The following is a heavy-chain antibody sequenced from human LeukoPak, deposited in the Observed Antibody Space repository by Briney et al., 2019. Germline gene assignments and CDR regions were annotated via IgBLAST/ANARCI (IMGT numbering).Heavy chain of an antibody. CDR2: INHSGST. D-gene: IGHD1-14*01. V-gene: IGHV4-34*01. CDR1: GGSFSGYY. Sequence: SETLSLTCAVYGGSFSGYYWSWIRQPPGKGLEWIGEINHSGSTNYNPSLKSRVTISVDASKNQFSLKLSSVTAADTAVYYCARVAFSGAVDYWGQGTLVTVSS. J-gene: IGHJ4*02. CDR3: ARVAFSGAVDY.